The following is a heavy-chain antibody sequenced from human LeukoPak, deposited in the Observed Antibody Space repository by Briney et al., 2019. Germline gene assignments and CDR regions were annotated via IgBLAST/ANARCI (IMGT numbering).Heavy chain of an antibody. D-gene: IGHD3-16*01. Sequence: PGGSLRLSCAASGFTFSSYSMNCVRQAPGKGLEWVSSISSSSSYLYYADSVKGRFTISRDNAKNSLYLQMNSLRAEVTAVYYCARDSDDYEGFDYWGQGTLVTVSS. CDR2: ISSSSSYL. V-gene: IGHV3-21*01. J-gene: IGHJ4*02. CDR1: GFTFSSYS. CDR3: ARDSDDYEGFDY.